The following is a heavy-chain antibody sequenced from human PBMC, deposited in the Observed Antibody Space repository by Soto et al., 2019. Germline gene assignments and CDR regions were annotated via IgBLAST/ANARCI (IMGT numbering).Heavy chain of an antibody. CDR3: VRDSGNGWKDY. CDR1: GGSISSTNW. D-gene: IGHD6-19*01. J-gene: IGHJ4*02. Sequence: QVQLQESGPGLVKPSGTLSLTCAVSGGSISSTNWWNWVRQPPGKGLEWIGEIDHSVSTNYNPSLKSRVTMSVDKPKNQFSLKLSSVTAADTAVYYCVRDSGNGWKDYWGQGTLVTVSS. V-gene: IGHV4-4*02. CDR2: IDHSVST.